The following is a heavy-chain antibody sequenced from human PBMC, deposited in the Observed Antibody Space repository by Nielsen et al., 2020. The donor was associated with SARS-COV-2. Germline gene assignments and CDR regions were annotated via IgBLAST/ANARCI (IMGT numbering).Heavy chain of an antibody. CDR1: GYTFTSYG. V-gene: IGHV1-18*01. CDR3: ARDFLGYYDILTGPRGVDTAMDSFDY. J-gene: IGHJ4*02. D-gene: IGHD3-9*01. CDR2: ISAYNGNT. Sequence: ASVKVSCKASGYTFTSYGISWVRQAPGQGLEWMGWISAYNGNTNYAQKLQGRVTMTTDTSTSTAYMELRSLRSDDTAVYYCARDFLGYYDILTGPRGVDTAMDSFDYWGQGTLVTVSS.